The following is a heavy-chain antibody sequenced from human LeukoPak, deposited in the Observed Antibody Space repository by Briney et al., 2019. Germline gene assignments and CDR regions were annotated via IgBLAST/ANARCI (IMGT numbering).Heavy chain of an antibody. CDR2: IRSRAYGGTT. J-gene: IGHJ4*02. V-gene: IGHV3-49*04. CDR1: GFTFGEYA. D-gene: IGHD2-15*01. Sequence: GGSLRLSCTASGFTFGEYAISWVRQAPGKGPEWVGFIRSRAYGGTTEHAASVKGRFTISRDDSKSIAYLQMNSLRTEDTAVYYCTRLVGYCSGGSCYEKVVFHYWGQGTLVTVSS. CDR3: TRLVGYCSGGSCYEKVVFHY.